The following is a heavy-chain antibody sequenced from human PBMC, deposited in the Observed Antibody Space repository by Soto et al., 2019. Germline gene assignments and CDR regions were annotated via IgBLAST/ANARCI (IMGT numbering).Heavy chain of an antibody. Sequence: GGSLRLSCAASGFTFSGSSVHWVRQASGKGLEWVGRIRNKATSYATAYAASVRGRFTISRDDSKNTAFLQMNSLNTEDTAGYYCISHAPEDMIRTWGQGTLVTVSS. CDR3: ISHAPEDMIRT. V-gene: IGHV3-73*01. J-gene: IGHJ4*02. CDR1: GFTFSGSS. CDR2: IRNKATSYAT. D-gene: IGHD2-15*01.